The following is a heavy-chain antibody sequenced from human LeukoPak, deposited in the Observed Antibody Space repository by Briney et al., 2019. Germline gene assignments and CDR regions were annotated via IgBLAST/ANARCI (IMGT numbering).Heavy chain of an antibody. CDR1: GGSISSGTDY. CDR2: VYTSGST. V-gene: IGHV4-61*02. D-gene: IGHD1-1*01. CDR3: ARARVSVQLERLGGWFDP. Sequence: SETLSLTCSVSGGSISSGTDYWSWIRQPAGKGLEWIGRVYTSGSTNYNPSLRSRVTISVDTSNNEFSLRLSSVTAADTAVYYCARARVSVQLERLGGWFDPWGQGTLVTVSS. J-gene: IGHJ5*02.